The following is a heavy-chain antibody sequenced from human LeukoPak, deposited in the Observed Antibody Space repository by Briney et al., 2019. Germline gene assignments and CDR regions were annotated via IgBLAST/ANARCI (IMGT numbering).Heavy chain of an antibody. D-gene: IGHD2-2*01. Sequence: GGSLRLSCAASGFTFSSYAMSWVRQAPGKGLEWVSAISASGGSTYYADSVKGRFTISRDNSKNTLYLQMNSLRAEDTALYYCAKRVGSTSGNFDHWGQGTLVTVSS. V-gene: IGHV3-23*01. CDR1: GFTFSSYA. J-gene: IGHJ4*02. CDR3: AKRVGSTSGNFDH. CDR2: ISASGGST.